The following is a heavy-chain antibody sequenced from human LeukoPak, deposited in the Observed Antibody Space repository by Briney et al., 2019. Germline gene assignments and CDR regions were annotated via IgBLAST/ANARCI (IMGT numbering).Heavy chain of an antibody. Sequence: PSETLSLTCTVSGGSISGSSYYWGWIRQPPGKGLEWIANFYYSRNTYYNPSLKSRVTISVGTSKNQFSLKLSSVTAADTAVYYCARGSNWFDPWGQGTLVTVSS. V-gene: IGHV4-39*07. CDR2: FYYSRNT. CDR1: GGSISGSSYY. CDR3: ARGSNWFDP. J-gene: IGHJ5*02.